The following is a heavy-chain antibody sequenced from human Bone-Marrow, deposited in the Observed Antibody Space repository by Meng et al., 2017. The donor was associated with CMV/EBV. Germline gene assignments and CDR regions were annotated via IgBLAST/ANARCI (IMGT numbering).Heavy chain of an antibody. D-gene: IGHD3-10*01. J-gene: IGHJ4*02. CDR2: IYPGDSET. Sequence: KVSCKGSGYSFSGYWIAWVRQTPEKGLEWMGIIYPGDSETRYSPSFQGQVTISADRTISAAYLQWSSLKASDTAMYYCARHGEFASGVNGYWGQGTLVTVSS. V-gene: IGHV5-51*01. CDR1: GYSFSGYW. CDR3: ARHGEFASGVNGY.